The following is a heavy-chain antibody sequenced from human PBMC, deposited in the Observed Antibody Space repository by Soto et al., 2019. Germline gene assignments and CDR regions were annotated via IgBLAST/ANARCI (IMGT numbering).Heavy chain of an antibody. J-gene: IGHJ6*02. D-gene: IGHD4-17*01. CDR1: GFTFSSYG. CDR2: ISYDGSNK. V-gene: IGHV3-30*18. CDR3: AKDQLLTTHYYYYYGMDV. Sequence: GGSLRLSCAASGFTFSSYGMHWVRQAPGKGLEWVAVISYDGSNKYYADSVKGRFTISRDNSKNTLYLQMNSLRAEDTAVYYCAKDQLLTTHYYYYYGMDVWGQGTTVTVSS.